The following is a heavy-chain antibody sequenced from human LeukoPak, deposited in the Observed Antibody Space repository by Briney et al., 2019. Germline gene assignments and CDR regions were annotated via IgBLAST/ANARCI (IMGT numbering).Heavy chain of an antibody. CDR3: ARDQTGSLDY. Sequence: GGSLRLSCAASGFTFSNTWMAWVRQAPGKGLECVANIKQDGSTRHYVDSVKGRFTISRDNAKKSLYMQMNSLRAEDTAVYYCARDQTGSLDYWGQGTLVTVSS. CDR2: IKQDGSTR. J-gene: IGHJ4*02. CDR1: GFTFSNTW. V-gene: IGHV3-7*01. D-gene: IGHD1-26*01.